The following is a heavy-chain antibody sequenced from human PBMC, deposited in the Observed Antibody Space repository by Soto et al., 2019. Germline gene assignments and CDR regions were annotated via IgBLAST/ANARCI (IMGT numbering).Heavy chain of an antibody. V-gene: IGHV4-4*02. CDR1: SGSITSRNW. Sequence: QVQLQESGPGLVKPSGTLSLTCAISSGSITSRNWWSWVRQPPGKGLEWIGEIYHGGNTNYNPSLKSRLTISVDRSQNPFSLRLNSVTAADTAVYFCASHLIMPGTRGFDYWGQGSLVTVSS. J-gene: IGHJ4*02. D-gene: IGHD1-1*01. CDR3: ASHLIMPGTRGFDY. CDR2: IYHGGNT.